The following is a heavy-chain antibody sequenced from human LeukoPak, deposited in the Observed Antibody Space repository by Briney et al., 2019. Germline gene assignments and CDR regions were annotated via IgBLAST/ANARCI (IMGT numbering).Heavy chain of an antibody. CDR3: ARHFDGKGSFNF. Sequence: PGGSLRLSCAASGFTVSSNHMSWVRQAPGKGLEGVSFIYSGGNTYYADSVKGRFTISRDNVKKIVYLQMRSLRVEDTAVYYCARHFDGKGSFNFWGQGTLVTVSS. J-gene: IGHJ4*02. CDR2: IYSGGNT. CDR1: GFTVSSNH. D-gene: IGHD4-23*01. V-gene: IGHV3-53*01.